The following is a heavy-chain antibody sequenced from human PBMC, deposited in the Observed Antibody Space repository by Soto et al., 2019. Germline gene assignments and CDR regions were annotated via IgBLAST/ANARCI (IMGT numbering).Heavy chain of an antibody. Sequence: SVKVSCKASGGTFSSYAISWVRQAPGQGLEWMGGIIPIFGTANYAQKFQGRVTITADESTSTAYMELSSLRSEDTAVYYCAREQYYDYVWGSYRPRYFDYWGQGTLVTVSS. CDR2: IIPIFGTA. J-gene: IGHJ4*02. D-gene: IGHD3-16*02. V-gene: IGHV1-69*13. CDR1: GGTFSSYA. CDR3: AREQYYDYVWGSYRPRYFDY.